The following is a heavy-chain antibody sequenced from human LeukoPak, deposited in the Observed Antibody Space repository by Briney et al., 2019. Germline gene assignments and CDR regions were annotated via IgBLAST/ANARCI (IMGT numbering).Heavy chain of an antibody. CDR3: VRDFNWAFDY. J-gene: IGHJ4*02. CDR1: GDSLSSKSVS. D-gene: IGHD7-27*01. CDR2: TRLRSTWNT. V-gene: IGHV6-1*01. Sequence: SQTLSLTCGISGDSLSSKSVSCNSISKAPSRGVEYLGRTRLRSTWNTFYSLSVQGRITINADTSRNQVSLRLNSVTPEDTALYYCVRDFNWAFDYWGQGTLVTVSS.